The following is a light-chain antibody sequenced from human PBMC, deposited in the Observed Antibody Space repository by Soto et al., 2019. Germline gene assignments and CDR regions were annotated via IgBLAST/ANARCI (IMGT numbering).Light chain of an antibody. CDR3: SSYAGNNNLV. CDR2: EVS. V-gene: IGLV2-8*01. CDR1: SSDVGGQNY. Sequence: QSALTQPPSASGSPGQSVTISCTGTSSDVGGQNYVSWYQQHPGKAPKLLIYEVSKRPSGVPDRFSGSKSGNTASLTVSGLQAEDEADYYCSSYAGNNNLVFGGGTKLTVL. J-gene: IGLJ2*01.